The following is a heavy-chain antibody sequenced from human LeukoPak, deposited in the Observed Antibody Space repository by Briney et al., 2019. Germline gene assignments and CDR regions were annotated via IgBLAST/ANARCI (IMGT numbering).Heavy chain of an antibody. CDR1: GFTFSSYS. D-gene: IGHD2/OR15-2a*01. Sequence: PGGSLRLSCAASGFTFSSYSMNWVRQAPGKGLEWVSSITSSGRYIYYADSVKGRFTISRDNSENSLYLQMDSLTAEDTAVYYCTRTGSQWDFLVDYWRQATRVDVFS. V-gene: IGHV3-21*01. CDR2: ITSSGRYI. J-gene: IGHJ4*02. CDR3: TRTGSQWDFLVDY.